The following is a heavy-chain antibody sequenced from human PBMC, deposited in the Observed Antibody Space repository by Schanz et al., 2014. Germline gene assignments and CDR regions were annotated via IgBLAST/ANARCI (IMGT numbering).Heavy chain of an antibody. V-gene: IGHV1-18*01. J-gene: IGHJ5*02. CDR1: GYTFTTYA. CDR3: AKAEYDILTDAYARLDP. Sequence: QVQLLQSGAEVKKPGASVRVSCKASGYTFTTYAMSWVRQAPGQGLEWVGWISVYTGNTKYGQKVQGRVTMTADTSTNTAYMELSSLRSDDTAVYSCAKAEYDILTDAYARLDPWGQGTLGTVSS. D-gene: IGHD3-9*01. CDR2: ISVYTGNT.